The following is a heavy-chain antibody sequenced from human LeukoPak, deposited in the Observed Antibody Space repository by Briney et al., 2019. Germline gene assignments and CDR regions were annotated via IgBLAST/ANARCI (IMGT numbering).Heavy chain of an antibody. J-gene: IGHJ3*02. V-gene: IGHV4-59*01. Sequence: SETLSLTRTVSGGSISSYYWSWIRQPPGKGLEWIGYIYYSGSTNYNPSLKSRVTISVDTSKNQFSLKLSSVTAADTAVYYCARGGWLGVTKPWWGPNAFDIWGQGTMVTVSS. CDR2: IYYSGST. CDR3: ARGGWLGVTKPWWGPNAFDI. D-gene: IGHD3-22*01. CDR1: GGSISSYY.